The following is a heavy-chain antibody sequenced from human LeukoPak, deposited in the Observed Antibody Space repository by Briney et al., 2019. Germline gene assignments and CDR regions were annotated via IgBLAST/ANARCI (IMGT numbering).Heavy chain of an antibody. CDR3: ETVAIGGYYTLLAEYFQH. J-gene: IGHJ1*01. CDR1: GYTLTELS. Sequence: ASVKVSCKVSGYTLTELSMHWVRQAPGKGLEWMGGFDTEDGETIYAQKFQGRVTMTEDTSTDTAYVELSSLRSEDTAVYYCETVAIGGYYTLLAEYFQHWGQGTLVTVSS. CDR2: FDTEDGET. V-gene: IGHV1-24*01. D-gene: IGHD3-3*01.